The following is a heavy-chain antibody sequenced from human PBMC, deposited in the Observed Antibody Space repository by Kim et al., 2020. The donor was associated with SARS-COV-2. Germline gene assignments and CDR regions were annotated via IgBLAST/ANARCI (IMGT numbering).Heavy chain of an antibody. D-gene: IGHD2-2*01. V-gene: IGHV1-3*01. CDR3: ARDPDPYCRSNSCIYDMDV. Sequence: ASVKVSCKASGSSFSNLGMHWVRQAPGQGLEWMGWINAGNGNTKYSEKVQGRVTITRDKSASTVYMELSSLRFEDTALYFCARDPDPYCRSNSCIYDMDV. CDR2: INAGNGNT. CDR1: GSSFSNLG. J-gene: IGHJ6*03.